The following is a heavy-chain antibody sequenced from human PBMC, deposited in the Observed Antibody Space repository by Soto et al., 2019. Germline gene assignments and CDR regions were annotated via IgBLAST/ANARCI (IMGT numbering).Heavy chain of an antibody. V-gene: IGHV4-4*02. Sequence: QVQLQESGPGLVKPSGTLSLTCGVSGDSITSTNWWSWVRQPPGRGLEWIGEIYHSGTTHYNPSLKSRITILLDESKNQFSLNLSSVTAADTAVYYCARLKGPDHDGLDVWGPGTTVSVFS. D-gene: IGHD1-1*01. CDR2: IYHSGTT. J-gene: IGHJ6*02. CDR3: ARLKGPDHDGLDV. CDR1: GDSITSTNW.